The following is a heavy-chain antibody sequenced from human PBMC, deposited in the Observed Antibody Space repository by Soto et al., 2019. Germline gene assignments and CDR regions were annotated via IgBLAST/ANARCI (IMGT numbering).Heavy chain of an antibody. CDR2: LTWNGEVL. CDR3: TRLRTITTGASDY. Sequence: EVQLAESGGALVQPGRSLRLSCVASGFTFDDYAIHWVRQTPGKGLEWVSGLTWNGEVLGYADSVKGRFTISRDNAKNTLSLEMISLRAEDTAVYYCTRLRTITTGASDYWGQGTLVTVSS. J-gene: IGHJ4*02. D-gene: IGHD4-17*01. CDR1: GFTFDDYA. V-gene: IGHV3-9*01.